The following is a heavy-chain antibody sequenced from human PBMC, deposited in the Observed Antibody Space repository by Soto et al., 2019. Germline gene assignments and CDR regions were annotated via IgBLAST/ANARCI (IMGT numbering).Heavy chain of an antibody. CDR2: INPSGGST. Sequence: ASVKVSCKASGYTFTSCYMHWVRQAPGQGLEWMGIINPSGGSTSYAQKFQGRVTMTRDTSTSTVYMELSSLRSEDTAVYYCASSAMANYGMDVWGQGTTVTVSS. CDR3: ASSAMANYGMDV. D-gene: IGHD5-18*01. CDR1: GYTFTSCY. V-gene: IGHV1-46*01. J-gene: IGHJ6*02.